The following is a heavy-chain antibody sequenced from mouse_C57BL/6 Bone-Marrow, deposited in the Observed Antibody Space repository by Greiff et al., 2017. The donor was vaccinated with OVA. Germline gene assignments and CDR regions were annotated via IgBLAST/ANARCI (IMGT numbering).Heavy chain of an antibody. CDR2: IYPGGGYT. D-gene: IGHD1-3*01. Sequence: QVQLKQSGAELVRPGTSVKMSCKASGYTFTNYWIGWAKQRPGHGLEWIGDIYPGGGYTNYNEKFKGKATLTADKSSSTAYMQFSSLTSEDSAIYYCARDNSGYAMDYWGQGTSVTVSS. V-gene: IGHV1-63*01. CDR1: GYTFTNYW. CDR3: ARDNSGYAMDY. J-gene: IGHJ4*01.